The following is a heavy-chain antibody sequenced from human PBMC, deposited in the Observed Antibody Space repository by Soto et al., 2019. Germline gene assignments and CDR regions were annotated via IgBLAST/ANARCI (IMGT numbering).Heavy chain of an antibody. V-gene: IGHV4-31*03. CDR2: IYYSGST. CDR1: GGSISSGGYY. D-gene: IGHD2-2*01. CDR3: AREREYDEDQVVPTQGKFDY. J-gene: IGHJ4*02. Sequence: QVQLQESGPGLVKPSQTLSLTCTVSGGSISSGGYYWSWIRQHPGKGLEWIGYIYYSGSTYYNPSLKSRVTISVDTSKNQFSLKLSSVTAADTAVYYCAREREYDEDQVVPTQGKFDYWGQGTLVTVSS.